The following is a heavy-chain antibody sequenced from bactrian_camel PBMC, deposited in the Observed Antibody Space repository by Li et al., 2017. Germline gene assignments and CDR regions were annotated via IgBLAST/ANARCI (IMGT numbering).Heavy chain of an antibody. D-gene: IGHD1*01. CDR1: GFTFSGYA. Sequence: VQLVESGGDLVQPGGSLRLSCAASGFTFSGYAMSWVRQAPGKGLEWVSTINSGGDTTYYGDSVKGRFTISRDNAKNTLYLQMTNLTPEDTAMYYCAADLVDGRDEWIWIGYTKYNYWGQGTQVTVS. CDR3: AADLVDGRDEWIWIGYTKYNY. CDR2: INSGGDTT. V-gene: IGHV3S31*01. J-gene: IGHJ4*01.